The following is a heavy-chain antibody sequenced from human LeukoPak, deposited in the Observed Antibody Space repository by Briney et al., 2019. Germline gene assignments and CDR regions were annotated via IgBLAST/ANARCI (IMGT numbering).Heavy chain of an antibody. CDR3: ARDSPSAYYFDY. V-gene: IGHV3-21*01. CDR1: GFTFSSYS. CDR2: ISSSSSYI. Sequence: GGSLRLSCAASGFTFSSYSMNWVRQAPGKGLEWVSSISSSSSYIYYADSVKGRFTISRDNAKNSLYLQMNSLRAEDTAVYYCARDSPSAYYFDYWGQGTLATVSS. D-gene: IGHD6-19*01. J-gene: IGHJ4*02.